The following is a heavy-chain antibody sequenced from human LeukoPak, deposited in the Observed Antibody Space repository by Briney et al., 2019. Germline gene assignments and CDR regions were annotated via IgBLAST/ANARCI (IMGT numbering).Heavy chain of an antibody. V-gene: IGHV4-59*01. Sequence: SETLSLTCTVSGGSISSYYWSWIRQPPGKGLEWLGYIYYSGSTNYNPSLKSRVTISVDTSKNQFSLKLSSVTAADTAVYYCAREDDRLHLGYFDYWGQGTLVTVSS. CDR2: IYYSGST. CDR1: GGSISSYY. D-gene: IGHD4-11*01. CDR3: AREDDRLHLGYFDY. J-gene: IGHJ4*02.